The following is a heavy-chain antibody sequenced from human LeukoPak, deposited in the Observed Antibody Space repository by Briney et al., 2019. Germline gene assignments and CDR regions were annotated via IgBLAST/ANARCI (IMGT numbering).Heavy chain of an antibody. J-gene: IGHJ5*02. V-gene: IGHV4-59*01. CDR1: GGSISSYY. Sequence: SETLSLTCTVSGGSISSYYWSWIRQPPGKGLEWIGYIYYSGSTNYNPSLKSRVTISVDTSKNQFSLKLSSVTAADTAVYYCARGVVIPPDNWFDPWGQGTLVTVSS. CDR2: IYYSGST. D-gene: IGHD3-3*01. CDR3: ARGVVIPPDNWFDP.